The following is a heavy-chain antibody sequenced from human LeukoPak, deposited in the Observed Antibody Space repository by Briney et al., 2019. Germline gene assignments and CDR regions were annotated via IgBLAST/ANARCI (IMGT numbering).Heavy chain of an antibody. D-gene: IGHD3-16*01. Sequence: SETLSLTCAVYGGSFSGYYWSWIRQPPGGELEWLGEINHSGSTNYNPPLKSRVTISVDTSKNQFSLKLSSVTAADTAVYYCAVKDYDYVWGSYRFDYWGQGTLVTVSS. CDR3: AVKDYDYVWGSYRFDY. CDR2: INHSGST. CDR1: GGSFSGYY. J-gene: IGHJ4*02. V-gene: IGHV4-34*01.